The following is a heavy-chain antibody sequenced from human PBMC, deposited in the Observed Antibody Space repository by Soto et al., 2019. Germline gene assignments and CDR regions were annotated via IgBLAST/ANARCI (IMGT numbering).Heavy chain of an antibody. CDR3: ATLTEPSDY. CDR1: GFTFRNYF. CDR2: ISSDESTV. J-gene: IGHJ4*02. D-gene: IGHD2-21*02. V-gene: IGHV3-11*01. Sequence: QVQLVESGGGLVKPGGSLRLSCVASGFTFRNYFMNWIRQAPGKGPEWLSYISSDESTVFYADSVKVRFTTSRDNAKNSVYLQMNSLRAEDTAVYDCATLTEPSDYWGQGSMVTVSS.